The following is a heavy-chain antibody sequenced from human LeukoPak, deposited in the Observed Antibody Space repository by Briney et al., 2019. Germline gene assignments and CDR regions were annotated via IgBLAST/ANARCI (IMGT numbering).Heavy chain of an antibody. D-gene: IGHD2-8*01. J-gene: IGHJ3*01. CDR2: IGSSGDST. CDR3: ANEFTKGDV. Sequence: GGSLRLSCAASGFTFSSYAMSWVRQAPGKGLEWVSAIGSSGDSTYYADSVKGRFTISRDNSKNTLYLQMNSLRAEDTAIYYCANEFTKGDVWGQGTTVTVSS. CDR1: GFTFSSYA. V-gene: IGHV3-23*01.